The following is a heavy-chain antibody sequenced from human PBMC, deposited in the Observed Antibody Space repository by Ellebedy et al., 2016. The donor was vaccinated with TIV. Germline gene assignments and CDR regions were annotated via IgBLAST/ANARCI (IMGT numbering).Heavy chain of an antibody. Sequence: GESLKISXATSGFTFTSHWMTWVRQAPGKGLEWVANIKQDAGEKYYLDSVKGRFTITRDNARNSLYLQMNSLRVEDTAVYSCVRLSGVVPSPITGYYHFYMDVWGKGTTVTVSS. CDR2: IKQDAGEK. V-gene: IGHV3-7*01. CDR1: GFTFTSHW. J-gene: IGHJ6*03. CDR3: VRLSGVVPSPITGYYHFYMDV. D-gene: IGHD2-2*01.